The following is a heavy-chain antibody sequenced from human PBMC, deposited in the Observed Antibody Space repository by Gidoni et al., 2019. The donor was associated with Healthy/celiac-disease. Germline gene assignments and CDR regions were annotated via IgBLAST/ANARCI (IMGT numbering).Heavy chain of an antibody. CDR3: ARASYGLNAFDI. CDR2: INHRGST. V-gene: IGHV4-34*01. Sequence: QVQLQQWGAGLLKPSETLSLTCAVYGGSFSGYYWSWIRQPPGKGLEWIGEINHRGSTNYNPSLKSRVTISVDTSKNQFSLKLSSVTAADTAVYYCARASYGLNAFDIWGQGTMVTVSS. D-gene: IGHD5-18*01. J-gene: IGHJ3*02. CDR1: GGSFSGYY.